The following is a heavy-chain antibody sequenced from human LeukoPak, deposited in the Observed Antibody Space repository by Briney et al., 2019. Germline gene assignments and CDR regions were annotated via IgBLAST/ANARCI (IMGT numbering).Heavy chain of an antibody. V-gene: IGHV4-4*07. J-gene: IGHJ3*02. CDR3: ARRGSSWYKDDDAFDI. D-gene: IGHD6-13*01. CDR2: IYTSGST. CDR1: GGSTSSFY. Sequence: SETLSLTCTVSGGSTSSFYWSWIRQPAGTGLEWIGRIYTSGSTNYNPSLKSRVTMSVDTSKNQFSLKLSSVTAADTAVYYCARRGSSWYKDDDAFDIWGQGTMVTVSS.